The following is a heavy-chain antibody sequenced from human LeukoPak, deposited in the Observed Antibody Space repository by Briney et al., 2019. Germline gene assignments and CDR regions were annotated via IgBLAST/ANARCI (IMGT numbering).Heavy chain of an antibody. CDR2: IYYSGST. CDR1: GGSISSSSYY. J-gene: IGHJ3*02. Sequence: PSETLSLTCTVSGGSISSSSYYWGWIRQPPGKGLEWIGTIYYSGSTYYNPSLKSRVTISVDTSKNQFSLKLSSVTAADTAVYYCARDLPFTMVRGVRPRDAFDIWGQGTMVTVSS. D-gene: IGHD3-10*01. V-gene: IGHV4-39*07. CDR3: ARDLPFTMVRGVRPRDAFDI.